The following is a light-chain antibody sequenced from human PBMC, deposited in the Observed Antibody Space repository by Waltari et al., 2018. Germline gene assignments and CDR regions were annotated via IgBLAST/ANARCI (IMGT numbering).Light chain of an antibody. CDR2: DTT. CDR3: QSFDSSLGGHVV. J-gene: IGLJ2*01. Sequence: QSVLTQPPSVSGAPGQRVTISCTGSSSNIGTGYDVHWYQQIPGTAPKLLIFDTTSRPSGVPDRFSGSRSATAASLAITGLQADDEATYYCQSFDSSLGGHVVFGGGTKLTVL. CDR1: SSNIGTGYD. V-gene: IGLV1-40*01.